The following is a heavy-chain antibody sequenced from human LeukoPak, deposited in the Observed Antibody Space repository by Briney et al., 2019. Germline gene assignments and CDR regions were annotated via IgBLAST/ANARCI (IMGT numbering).Heavy chain of an antibody. D-gene: IGHD2-2*01. CDR2: INHSGST. J-gene: IGHJ4*02. CDR3: GRGGGSTPYYFDY. V-gene: IGHV4-34*01. Sequence: TSETLSLTCAVYGGSFSGYYWSWIRQPPGKGLEWIGEINHSGSTNYNPSLKSRVTISVDTSKNQFSLKLSSVTAADTAVYCCGRGGGSTPYYFDYWGQGTLVTVSS. CDR1: GGSFSGYY.